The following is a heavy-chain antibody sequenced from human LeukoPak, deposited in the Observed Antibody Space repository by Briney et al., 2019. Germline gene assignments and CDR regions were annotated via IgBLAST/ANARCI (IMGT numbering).Heavy chain of an antibody. Sequence: VASVKVSCKASGYTFTVYHMHWERQAPGQGLEWMGIINPSDGSTTYARKFQGRVSITRDMSTSTIYMELSSLRSDDTAAYYCARSVTIFGVATLGYWGQGTPVTVSS. CDR1: GYTFTVYH. CDR3: ARSVTIFGVATLGY. J-gene: IGHJ4*02. V-gene: IGHV1-46*01. D-gene: IGHD3-3*01. CDR2: INPSDGST.